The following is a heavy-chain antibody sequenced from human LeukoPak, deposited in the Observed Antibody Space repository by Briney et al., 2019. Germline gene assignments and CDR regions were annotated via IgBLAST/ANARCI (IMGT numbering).Heavy chain of an antibody. J-gene: IGHJ4*02. CDR2: ITDIGDRA. CDR1: GFIFRTYA. D-gene: IGHD7-27*01. CDR3: TKDQDFRLGSMDH. Sequence: GGSLRLSCGTSGFIFRTYAMTWVRQAPGKGLEWVSTITDIGDRAFYIDSVRGRFTISRDDSKNTMYLQMNSLRAEDTAVYYCTKDQDFRLGSMDHWGQGTLVTVSS. V-gene: IGHV3-23*01.